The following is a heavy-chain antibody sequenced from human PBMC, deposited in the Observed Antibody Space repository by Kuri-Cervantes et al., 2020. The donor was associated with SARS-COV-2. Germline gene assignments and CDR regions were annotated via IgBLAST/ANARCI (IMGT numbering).Heavy chain of an antibody. J-gene: IGHJ6*02. CDR2: INHSGST. Sequence: LSCAVYGGSFSGYYWSWIRQPPGKGLEWIGEINHSGSTNYNPSLKSRVTISVDTSKNQFSLKLSSVTAADTAVYYCARQDIVVVPAAHGDYYYYYGMDVWGQGTTVTVSS. D-gene: IGHD2-2*01. V-gene: IGHV4-34*01. CDR1: GGSFSGYY. CDR3: ARQDIVVVPAAHGDYYYYYGMDV.